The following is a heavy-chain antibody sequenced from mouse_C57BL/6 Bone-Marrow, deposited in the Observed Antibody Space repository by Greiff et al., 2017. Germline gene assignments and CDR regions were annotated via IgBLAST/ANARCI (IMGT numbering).Heavy chain of an antibody. CDR1: GFTFSSYA. D-gene: IGHD3-2*01. CDR2: ISDGGSYT. CDR3: ARETERWYFDV. J-gene: IGHJ1*03. Sequence: EVKLVESGGGLVKPGGSLKLSCAASGFTFSSYAMSWVRQTPEKRLEWVATISDGGSYTYYPDNVKGRFTISRDNAKNNLYLQMSHLKSEDTAMYYCARETERWYFDVWGTGTTVTVSS. V-gene: IGHV5-4*01.